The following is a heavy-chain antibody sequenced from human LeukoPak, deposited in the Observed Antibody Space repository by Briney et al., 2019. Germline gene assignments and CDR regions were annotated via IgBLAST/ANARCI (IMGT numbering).Heavy chain of an antibody. CDR1: GFIFNKYG. V-gene: IGHV3-23*01. CDR2: ISNDGGGT. D-gene: IGHD3-22*01. Sequence: PGGSLRLSCAASGFIFNKYGLLWVRQAPGKGLEWVSAISNDGGGTNYADFVKGRFTISRDNSKNTLFLQMNSLRAEDTALYYCAKGSSGYFVDLWGQGTLVTVSS. J-gene: IGHJ5*02. CDR3: AKGSSGYFVDL.